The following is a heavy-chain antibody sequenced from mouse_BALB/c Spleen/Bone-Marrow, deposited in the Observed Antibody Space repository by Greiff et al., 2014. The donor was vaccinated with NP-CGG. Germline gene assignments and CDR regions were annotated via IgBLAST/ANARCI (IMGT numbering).Heavy chain of an antibody. V-gene: IGHV1S56*01. CDR1: GYTFTSYY. Sequence: QVQLQQSGPELVKPGASVRISCKASGYTFTSYYIHWVKQRPGQGLEWIGWIYPGNVNTKYNEKFKGKATLTADKSSSTAYMQLSSLTSYDSAVYFCARDTMDYWGQGTSVTVSS. CDR3: ARDTMDY. CDR2: IYPGNVNT. J-gene: IGHJ4*01.